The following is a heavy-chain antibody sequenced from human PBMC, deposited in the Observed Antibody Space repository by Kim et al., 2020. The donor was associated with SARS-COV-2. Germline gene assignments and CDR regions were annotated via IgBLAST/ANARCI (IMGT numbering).Heavy chain of an antibody. CDR1: GGSISSYY. D-gene: IGHD1-26*01. CDR2: IYYSGST. J-gene: IGHJ3*02. Sequence: SETLSLTCTVSGGSISSYYWSWIRQPPGKGLEWIGYIYYSGSTNYNPSLKSRVTISVDTSKNQFSLKLSSVTAADTAVYYCASYYEGETFDIWGQGTMVTVSS. V-gene: IGHV4-59*01. CDR3: ASYYEGETFDI.